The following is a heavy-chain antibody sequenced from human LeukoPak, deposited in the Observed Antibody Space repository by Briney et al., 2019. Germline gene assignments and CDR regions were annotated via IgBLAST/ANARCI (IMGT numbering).Heavy chain of an antibody. V-gene: IGHV3-48*03. J-gene: IGHJ4*02. D-gene: IGHD6-13*01. Sequence: GGSLRLSCAASEMSFSSYEMNWVRQAPGKGLEWVSYISSGGTTIYYADSVKGRFTISRDNAKNSLYLQMSNLRAEDTAVYYCASARLYSSSWYCYFDYWGRGTLVTVSS. CDR3: ASARLYSSSWYCYFDY. CDR1: EMSFSSYE. CDR2: ISSGGTTI.